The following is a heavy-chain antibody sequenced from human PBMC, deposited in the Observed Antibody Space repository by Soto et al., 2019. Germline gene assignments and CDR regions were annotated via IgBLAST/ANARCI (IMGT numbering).Heavy chain of an antibody. V-gene: IGHV4-39*01. CDR1: GGSISSNSYS. Sequence: TSETLSLTCSVSGGSISSNSYSWGWIRQPPGKGLEWIGTLYSSRDTYCNPSLKSRVTISADTSQNQFSLDLTSVTATDTAVYLCARHPGYCSGGSCNGQYTLDVWGQGTTVTVSS. CDR3: ARHPGYCSGGSCNGQYTLDV. J-gene: IGHJ6*02. CDR2: LYSSRDT. D-gene: IGHD2-15*01.